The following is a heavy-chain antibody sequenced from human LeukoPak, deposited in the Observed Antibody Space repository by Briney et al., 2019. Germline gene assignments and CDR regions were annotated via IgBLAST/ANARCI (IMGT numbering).Heavy chain of an antibody. Sequence: ASVKVSCKASGGTFSSFAISWVRQAPGQGLEWMGGIIPIFGTANYAQKFQGRVTITADESTSTAYMELSSLRSEDTAVYYCARVGRPHYGSGRGYFDYWGQGTLVTVSS. CDR3: ARVGRPHYGSGRGYFDY. V-gene: IGHV1-69*13. J-gene: IGHJ4*02. D-gene: IGHD3-10*01. CDR2: IIPIFGTA. CDR1: GGTFSSFA.